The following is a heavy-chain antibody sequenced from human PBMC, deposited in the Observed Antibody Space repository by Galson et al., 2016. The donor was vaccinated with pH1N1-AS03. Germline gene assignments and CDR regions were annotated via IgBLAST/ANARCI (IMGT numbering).Heavy chain of an antibody. CDR3: ARRGGSGAPLFDF. CDR2: IYYSGST. CDR1: GGSISSYY. Sequence: SETLSLTCTVSGGSISSYYWSWIRQPPGKGLEWIGYIYYSGSTYYNPSLKSRVTMSVDTSKNQPSLKLTYVTAADTAVYYCARRGGSGAPLFDFWGQGTLVTVSS. J-gene: IGHJ4*02. V-gene: IGHV4-59*08. D-gene: IGHD6-19*01.